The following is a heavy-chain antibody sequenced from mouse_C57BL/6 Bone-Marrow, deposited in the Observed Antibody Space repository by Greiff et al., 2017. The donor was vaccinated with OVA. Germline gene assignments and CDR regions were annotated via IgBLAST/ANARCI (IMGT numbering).Heavy chain of an antibody. Sequence: VQLQQPGAELVKPGASVKMSCKASGYTFTSYWITWVKQRPGHGLEWIGDIYPGSGSTNYNEKFKSKATLTVDTSSSTAYMQLSSLTSEDSAVYYCARSGTVAMDDWGQGTSVTVSS. CDR3: ARSGTVAMDD. CDR1: GYTFTSYW. J-gene: IGHJ4*01. D-gene: IGHD3-3*01. CDR2: IYPGSGST. V-gene: IGHV1-55*01.